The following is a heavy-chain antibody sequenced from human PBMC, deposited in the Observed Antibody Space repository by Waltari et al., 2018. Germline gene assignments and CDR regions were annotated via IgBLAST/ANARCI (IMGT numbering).Heavy chain of an antibody. CDR3: ARAGSYDFWSGYPFDY. Sequence: QVQLQESGPGLVKPSQTLSLTCTVSGGSISSGGYYWSWLRQHPGKGLEWIGYIYHSGNTYYNPSLKSRVTISVDRSKNQFSLNLSSVTAADTAVYYCARAGSYDFWSGYPFDYWGQGTLVTVSS. CDR2: IYHSGNT. D-gene: IGHD3-3*01. V-gene: IGHV4-31*03. CDR1: GGSISSGGYY. J-gene: IGHJ4*02.